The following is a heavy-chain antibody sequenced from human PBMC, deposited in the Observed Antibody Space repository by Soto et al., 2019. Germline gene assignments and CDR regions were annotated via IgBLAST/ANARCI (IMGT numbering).Heavy chain of an antibody. CDR3: ARDLDEYSSGWVSYGMDV. J-gene: IGHJ6*02. CDR1: GDSVSSNRAA. Sequence: SQTLSLTCVISGDSVSSNRAAWNWIRQSPSRGLEWLGRTYYRSKWYNDYAVFVKSRMTINPDTSKNQFSLQLNSVTPEDTAMYYCARDLDEYSSGWVSYGMDVWGQGTTVTVSS. CDR2: TYYRSKWYN. D-gene: IGHD6-19*01. V-gene: IGHV6-1*01.